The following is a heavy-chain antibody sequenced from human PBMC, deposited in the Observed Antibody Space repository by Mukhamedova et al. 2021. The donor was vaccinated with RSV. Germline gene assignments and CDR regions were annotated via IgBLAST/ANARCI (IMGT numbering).Heavy chain of an antibody. V-gene: IGHV3-21*01. CDR2: ISSSSSYI. CDR3: ARDRIAVAGTRDYYGMDV. J-gene: IGHJ6*02. Sequence: GKGLEWVSSISSSSSYIYYADSVKGRFTISRDNAKNSLYLQMNSLRAEDTAVYYCARDRIAVAGTRDYYGMDVWGQGTTVTVPS. D-gene: IGHD6-19*01.